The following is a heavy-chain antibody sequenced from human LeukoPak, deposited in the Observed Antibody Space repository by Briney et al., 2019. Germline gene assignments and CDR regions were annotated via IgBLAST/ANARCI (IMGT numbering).Heavy chain of an antibody. D-gene: IGHD2-2*01. CDR3: ARVQGYCSSTSCYEGWFDP. CDR2: ISAYNGNT. Sequence: GASVKVSCKASGYTFTSYGISWVRQAPGQGLEWMGWISAYNGNTNYAQKLQGRVTMTTDTSTSTAYMELRSLRSDDTAVYYCARVQGYCSSTSCYEGWFDPWGQGTLVTVSS. J-gene: IGHJ5*02. V-gene: IGHV1-18*01. CDR1: GYTFTSYG.